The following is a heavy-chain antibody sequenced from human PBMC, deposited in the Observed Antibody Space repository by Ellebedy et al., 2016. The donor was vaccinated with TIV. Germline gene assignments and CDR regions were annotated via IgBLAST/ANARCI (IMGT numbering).Heavy chain of an antibody. CDR2: ISSDVTGP. D-gene: IGHD6-19*01. Sequence: GESLKISCAASGFTFSMYWMHWVRQVPGKGLVWVSRISSDVTGPTYADSVRGRFTISRDNAKNTLYLQMNSLRAEDTAVYYCAGAGSSGWEAYFDLWGRGTLVTVSS. J-gene: IGHJ2*01. CDR1: GFTFSMYW. CDR3: AGAGSSGWEAYFDL. V-gene: IGHV3-74*01.